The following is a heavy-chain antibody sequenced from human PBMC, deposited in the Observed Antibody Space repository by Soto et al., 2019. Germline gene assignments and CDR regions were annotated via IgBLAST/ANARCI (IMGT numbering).Heavy chain of an antibody. Sequence: GGSLRLSCAASGFTFSSYGMHWVRQAPGKGLEWVAVIWYDGSNKYYADSVKGRFTISRDNSKNTLYLQMNSLRAEDTAVYYCARIFDWDYDILTGYPDYWGQGTLVTVSS. V-gene: IGHV3-33*01. J-gene: IGHJ4*02. CDR3: ARIFDWDYDILTGYPDY. CDR1: GFTFSSYG. D-gene: IGHD3-9*01. CDR2: IWYDGSNK.